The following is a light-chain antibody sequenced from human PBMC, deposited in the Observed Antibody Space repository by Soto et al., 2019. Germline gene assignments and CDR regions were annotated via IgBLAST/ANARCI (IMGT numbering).Light chain of an antibody. CDR3: QQHSHWPPWT. Sequence: EVVLTQSPATLSLSPGERATLSCRASENVRTFVDWYQQKPGQAPRLLIHGASNRATGIPDRFSDSGSGTDFTLTISNLEPEDFAVYYCQQHSHWPPWTFGQGTRVEIQ. CDR1: ENVRTF. CDR2: GAS. V-gene: IGKV3-11*01. J-gene: IGKJ1*01.